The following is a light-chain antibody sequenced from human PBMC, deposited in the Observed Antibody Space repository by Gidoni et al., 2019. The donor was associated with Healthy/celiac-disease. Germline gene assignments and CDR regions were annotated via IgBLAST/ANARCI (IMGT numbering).Light chain of an antibody. CDR3: QSYDSSLSVVV. CDR2: GNS. Sequence: QSVLTQPPSVSGAPGQMVTIPCTGSSSNIGAGYDVPWYQQLPGTAPKLLIYGNSNRPSGVPDRFSGSKSGTSASLAITGLQAEDEADYYCQSYDSSLSVVVFGGGTKLTVL. V-gene: IGLV1-40*01. CDR1: SSNIGAGYD. J-gene: IGLJ2*01.